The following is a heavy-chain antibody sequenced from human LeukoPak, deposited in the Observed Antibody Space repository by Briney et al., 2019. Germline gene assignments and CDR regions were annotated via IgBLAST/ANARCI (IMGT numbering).Heavy chain of an antibody. CDR3: ARGQFQRDY. Sequence: SETLSITCAVYGGSLSGYFWSWIRQPPGKGLEWIGEVNHSGRTNYNPSLKSRVTISVDPSKSQFSLNLRSVTAADTAVYYCARGQFQRDYWGQGTLVIVSS. CDR2: VNHSGRT. V-gene: IGHV4-34*01. J-gene: IGHJ4*02. CDR1: GGSLSGYF.